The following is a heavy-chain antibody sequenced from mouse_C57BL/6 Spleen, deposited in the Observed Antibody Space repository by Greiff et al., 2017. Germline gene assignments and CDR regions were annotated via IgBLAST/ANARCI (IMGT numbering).Heavy chain of an antibody. Sequence: QVQLQQSGAELARPGASVKLSCKASGYTFTSYGISWVKQRTGQGLEWIGEIYPRSGNTYYNEKFKGKATLTADKSSSTAYMELRSLTSEDSAVYFCARGDGGYYAMDYWGQGTSVTVSS. CDR3: ARGDGGYYAMDY. J-gene: IGHJ4*01. CDR2: IYPRSGNT. D-gene: IGHD2-3*01. V-gene: IGHV1-81*01. CDR1: GYTFTSYG.